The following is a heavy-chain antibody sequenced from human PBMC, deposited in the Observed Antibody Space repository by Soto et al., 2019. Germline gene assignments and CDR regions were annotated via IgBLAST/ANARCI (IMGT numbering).Heavy chain of an antibody. V-gene: IGHV1-69*01. CDR2: IIPMFGTT. CDR1: GGTFSSYA. D-gene: IGHD6-19*01. Sequence: QVQLVQSGTEMKKVGSSVKVSCQASGGTFSSYAISWVRQAPGQGLEWMGGIIPMFGTTHYSQSLQGRVTITADEFTSTAYMELSRLRSEDTAVFYCARDVRSGAYSSDWPPGVGYFALWGQGTVVTVSS. J-gene: IGHJ4*02. CDR3: ARDVRSGAYSSDWPPGVGYFAL.